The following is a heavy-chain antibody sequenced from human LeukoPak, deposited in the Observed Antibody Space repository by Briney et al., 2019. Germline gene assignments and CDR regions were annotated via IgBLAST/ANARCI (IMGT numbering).Heavy chain of an antibody. CDR3: ARNDSGGYDY. J-gene: IGHJ4*02. CDR1: GYTFTSFG. D-gene: IGHD2-21*01. V-gene: IGHV1-18*01. Sequence: GASVKVSCKASGYTFTSFGISWVRQAPGQGLEWRGWISTYNGYAKYAQNAQGRVTMTTDTSTSTAYMELRSLRSDDTAVYYCARNDSGGYDYWGQGTLVTVSS. CDR2: ISTYNGYA.